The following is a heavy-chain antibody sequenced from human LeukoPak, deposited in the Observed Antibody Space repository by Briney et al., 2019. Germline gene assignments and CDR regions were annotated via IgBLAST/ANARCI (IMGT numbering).Heavy chain of an antibody. V-gene: IGHV3-30*02. J-gene: IGHJ6*02. CDR1: GFPFSSYG. CDR3: AKDLSPLYYYYGMDV. Sequence: GSLRLSCAASGFPFSSYGMHWVRQAPGKGLEWVAFIWHDGTNKYYADSVKGRFTISRDNSKNTMYLQMNSLRAEDTAVYYCAKDLSPLYYYYGMDVWGQGTTVTVSS. CDR2: IWHDGTNK.